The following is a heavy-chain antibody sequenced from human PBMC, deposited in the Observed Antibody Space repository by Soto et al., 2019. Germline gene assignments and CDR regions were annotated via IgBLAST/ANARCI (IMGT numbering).Heavy chain of an antibody. CDR2: ISYDGSNK. CDR3: ARDVGRYYFDY. Sequence: QVQLVESGGGVVQPGRSLRLSCAAPGFTFSSYAMHWVRQAPGKGLEWVAVISYDGSNKYYADSVKGRFTISRDNSKNTLYLQMNSLRAEDTAVYYCARDVGRYYFDYWGQGTLVTVSS. D-gene: IGHD1-26*01. J-gene: IGHJ4*02. V-gene: IGHV3-30-3*01. CDR1: GFTFSSYA.